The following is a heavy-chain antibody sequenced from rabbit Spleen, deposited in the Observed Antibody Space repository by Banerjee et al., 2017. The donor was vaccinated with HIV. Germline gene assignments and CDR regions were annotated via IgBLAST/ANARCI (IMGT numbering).Heavy chain of an antibody. CDR3: ARDLVGVIGWNFNL. D-gene: IGHD2-1*01. CDR1: GFSFGDRDV. V-gene: IGHV1S45*01. CDR2: INASTAKP. J-gene: IGHJ4*01. Sequence: QEQLVESGGGLVQPEGSLTLTCKASGFSFGDRDVMCWVRQAPGKGLQWIACINASTAKPVYATWASGRFTISRTSSTTVTLRMTSLTAADRATYFCARDLVGVIGWNFNLWGPGPLVTVS.